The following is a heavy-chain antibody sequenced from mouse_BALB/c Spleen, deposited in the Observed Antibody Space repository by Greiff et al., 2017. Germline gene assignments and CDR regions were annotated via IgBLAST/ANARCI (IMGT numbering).Heavy chain of an antibody. CDR3: AREILTGTSWFAY. J-gene: IGHJ3*01. D-gene: IGHD4-1*01. CDR2: ISYSGST. Sequence: EVKLQESGPGLVKPSQSLSLTCTVTGYSITSDYAWNWIRQFPGNKLEWMGYISYSGSTSYNPSLKSRISITRDTSKNQFFLQLNSVTTEDTATYYCAREILTGTSWFAYWGQGTLVTVSA. V-gene: IGHV3-2*02. CDR1: GYSITSDYA.